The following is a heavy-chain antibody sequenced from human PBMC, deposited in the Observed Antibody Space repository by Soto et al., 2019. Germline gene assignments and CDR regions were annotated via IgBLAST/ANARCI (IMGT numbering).Heavy chain of an antibody. CDR1: GFTLSNHA. D-gene: IGHD2-15*01. V-gene: IGHV3-23*01. CDR3: AKGSGSGYGTPAES. J-gene: IGHJ5*02. Sequence: GSLRLSCAASGFTLSNHAMSWVRQAGGKGLEWVSTLSGSGAGKYYADSVKSRFTISRDTSQNTLYLQMNSLRAEDTAVYYCAKGSGSGYGTPAESWGQGTLVTVSS. CDR2: LSGSGAGK.